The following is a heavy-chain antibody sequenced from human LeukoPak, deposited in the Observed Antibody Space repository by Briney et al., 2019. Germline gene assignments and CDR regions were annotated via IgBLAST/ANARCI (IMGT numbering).Heavy chain of an antibody. D-gene: IGHD3-22*01. CDR1: GFTFSSYA. Sequence: GGSLRLSCAASGFTFSSYAMSWVRQAPGKGLEWVSGISGSGGSTYYADSVKGRFTISRDNSKNTLYLQMKSLRAEDTAVYYCARGTYYYDSSGYYPLDYWGQGTLVTVSS. CDR2: ISGSGGST. V-gene: IGHV3-23*01. J-gene: IGHJ4*02. CDR3: ARGTYYYDSSGYYPLDY.